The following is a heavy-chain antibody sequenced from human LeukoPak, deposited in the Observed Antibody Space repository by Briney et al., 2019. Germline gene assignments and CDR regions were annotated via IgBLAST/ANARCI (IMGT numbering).Heavy chain of an antibody. V-gene: IGHV1-69*13. J-gene: IGHJ3*02. D-gene: IGHD1-26*01. CDR2: VIPVFGTL. Sequence: SVKVSCKASGGVFTSYAISWVRQAPGQGLEWMGAVIPVFGTLDYAQSFQGRVTFTADESTSTAYMELKNLGSDDTAVYYCASGSPNHDAFDIWGQGTMVTVSS. CDR3: ASGSPNHDAFDI. CDR1: GGVFTSYA.